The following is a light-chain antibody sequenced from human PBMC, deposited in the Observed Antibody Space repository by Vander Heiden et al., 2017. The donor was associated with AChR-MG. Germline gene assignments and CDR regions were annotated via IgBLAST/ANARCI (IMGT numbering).Light chain of an antibody. J-gene: IGLJ3*02. CDR3: CSYAGSDTLWV. CDR1: SRDVGAYNY. V-gene: IGLV2-11*01. Sequence: QSALTQPRPVTGSPGQSVPIPCTGTSRDVGAYNYVSWYQHHPGIAPKLMIYDVSKRPSGVPDRFSGSKSGNTASLTISGLQADDEADYYCCSYAGSDTLWVFGGGTKLTVL. CDR2: DVS.